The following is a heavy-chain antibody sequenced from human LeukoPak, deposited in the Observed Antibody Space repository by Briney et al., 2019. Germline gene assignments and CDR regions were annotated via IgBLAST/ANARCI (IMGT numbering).Heavy chain of an antibody. CDR3: ARAGEVSTILFDY. Sequence: GESLKVSCKGSGYSFTSYWIGWVRQMPGKGREWMGIIYPGDSDTRYSPSFQGQVTISADKSISTAYLQWSSLKASDTAMYYCARAGEVSTILFDYWGQGTLVTVSS. CDR1: GYSFTSYW. D-gene: IGHD5/OR15-5a*01. V-gene: IGHV5-51*01. J-gene: IGHJ4*02. CDR2: IYPGDSDT.